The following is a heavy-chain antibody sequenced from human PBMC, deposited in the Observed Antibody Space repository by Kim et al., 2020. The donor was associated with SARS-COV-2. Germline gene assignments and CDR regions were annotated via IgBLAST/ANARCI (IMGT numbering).Heavy chain of an antibody. Sequence: YPGSVKGRFTISRENAKNSLYLQMNSLRAGDTAVYYCARGQLLADDAFDIWGQGTMVTVSS. V-gene: IGHV3-13*01. J-gene: IGHJ3*02. CDR3: ARGQLLADDAFDI. D-gene: IGHD6-6*01.